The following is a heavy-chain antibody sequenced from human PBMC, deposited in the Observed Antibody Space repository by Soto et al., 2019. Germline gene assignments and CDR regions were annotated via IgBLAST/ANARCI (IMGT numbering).Heavy chain of an antibody. D-gene: IGHD3-22*01. J-gene: IGHJ4*01. CDR2: IKGKTDGGTT. CDR3: TTDSYSTIIIVRFDY. CDR1: GFTFTNAW. Sequence: GGSLRLSCAASGFTFTNAWINWVRQAPGKGLEWVGRIKGKTDGGTTDYAEPVKGRFAISRDDSNNMVYLQMNSLKIEDTAVYYCTTDSYSTIIIVRFDYWGHGPLVTVSS. V-gene: IGHV3-15*07.